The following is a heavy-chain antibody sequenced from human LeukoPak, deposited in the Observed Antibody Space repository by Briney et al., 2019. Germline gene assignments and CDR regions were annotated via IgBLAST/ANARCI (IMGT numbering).Heavy chain of an antibody. CDR3: ARYLPGFYGMDV. J-gene: IGHJ6*02. Sequence: GESLKISFKGSGYSFTNYWIGWARQMPGKGLEWMGITYFGDSDTRYSPSFRGQVTISADKSINTAYLQWSSLKASDTAMYYCARYLPGFYGMDVWGQGTTVTVSS. CDR2: TYFGDSDT. CDR1: GYSFTNYW. V-gene: IGHV5-51*01.